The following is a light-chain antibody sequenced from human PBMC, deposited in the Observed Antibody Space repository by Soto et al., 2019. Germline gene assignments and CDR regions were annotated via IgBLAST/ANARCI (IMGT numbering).Light chain of an antibody. V-gene: IGLV1-44*01. J-gene: IGLJ1*01. CDR3: ATWDDSLNLLYV. Sequence: QSLLTHPPSSSGTPGQRVTISYSGDSSSIERNTVSWYQQLPGMAPKLLIYLNSRRPSGVPDRFSGSKSGTSASLAISGLQSEDEAEYYCATWDDSLNLLYVFGTGTKVTVL. CDR2: LNS. CDR1: SSSIERNT.